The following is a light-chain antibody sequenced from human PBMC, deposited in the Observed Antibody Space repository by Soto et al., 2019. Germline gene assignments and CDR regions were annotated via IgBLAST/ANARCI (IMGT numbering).Light chain of an antibody. Sequence: EIVMTQSPATLSVSPGERATLSCRASQSVSSNLAWYQQKPGQAPRLLIYGASTRATGIPARFSGSGSGTKFTLTISSLQSEDFAVYYCQQYNNWPSLITFGLGTKVDIK. CDR2: GAS. CDR1: QSVSSN. CDR3: QQYNNWPSLIT. J-gene: IGKJ3*01. V-gene: IGKV3-15*01.